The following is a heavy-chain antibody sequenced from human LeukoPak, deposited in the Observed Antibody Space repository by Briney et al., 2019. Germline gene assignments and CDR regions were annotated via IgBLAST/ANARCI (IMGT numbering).Heavy chain of an antibody. V-gene: IGHV4-59*01. CDR1: GGSISSYH. CDR2: ISDSGST. CDR3: ARDPAANRYFDS. Sequence: SETLSLTCTVSGGSISSYHWSWIRQPPGKGLEWIGCISDSGSTTHNPSLKSRVTISVDTSQNPFSLKINSVTPADTAVYYCARDPAANRYFDSWGRGTLVTVSS. J-gene: IGHJ4*02. D-gene: IGHD3-16*02.